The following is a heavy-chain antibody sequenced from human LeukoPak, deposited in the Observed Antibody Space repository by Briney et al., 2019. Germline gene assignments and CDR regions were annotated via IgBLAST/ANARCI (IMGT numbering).Heavy chain of an antibody. D-gene: IGHD3-10*01. J-gene: IGHJ6*03. CDR3: ARLSAYYYGSYFYYYMDV. Sequence: GGSLRLSCAASGFTFSSYNMNWVRQAPGKGLEWVSYISSSGSTIYYADSVKGRFIISRDNAKNSVFLQMNSLRAEDTALYYCARLSAYYYGSYFYYYMDVWGKGTTVTVSS. CDR2: ISSSGSTI. CDR1: GFTFSSYN. V-gene: IGHV3-48*04.